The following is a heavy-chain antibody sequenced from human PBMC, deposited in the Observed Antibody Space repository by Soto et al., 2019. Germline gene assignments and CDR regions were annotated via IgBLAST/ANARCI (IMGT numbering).Heavy chain of an antibody. V-gene: IGHV1-2*04. D-gene: IGHD5-18*01. Sequence: ASVKVSCKASGYTFTGYYMHWVRQAPGQGLEWMGWINPSSGGTNYAQKFQGWVTMTRDTSISTAYMELSRLRSDDTAVYYCAREVAARVTSTADYFDYWGQGTLVTVSS. CDR1: GYTFTGYY. J-gene: IGHJ4*02. CDR2: INPSSGGT. CDR3: AREVAARVTSTADYFDY.